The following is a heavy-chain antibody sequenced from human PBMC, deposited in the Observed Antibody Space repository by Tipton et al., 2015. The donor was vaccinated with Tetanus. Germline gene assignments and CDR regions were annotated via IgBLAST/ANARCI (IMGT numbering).Heavy chain of an antibody. CDR2: INPTTGGT. CDR3: ARAGPSSTFGVKYGMDV. V-gene: IGHV1-2*02. D-gene: IGHD3-3*01. CDR1: GYTFTGYY. J-gene: IGHJ6*02. Sequence: QVQLVQSGAEVKKPGASVQVSCKASGYTFTGYYLHWVRQAPGQGLEWMGWINPTTGGTNYAQKFQGRVTMTRDTSISTAYMELSRLTSDDTAVHYCARAGPSSTFGVKYGMDVWGQGTTVTVSS.